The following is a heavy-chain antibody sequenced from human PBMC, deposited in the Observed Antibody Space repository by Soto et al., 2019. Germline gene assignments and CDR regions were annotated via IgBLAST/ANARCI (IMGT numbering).Heavy chain of an antibody. D-gene: IGHD4-17*01. J-gene: IGHJ4*02. Sequence: NPSETLSLTCTVSSGPISTYFWSWIRQPPGKGLEWIGYLYYGGNTIYNPSLKSRVTMSADTSKNQFSLELNSVTAADTAVYYCARLRHRGDYAYFDSWGQGTLVTVSS. CDR1: SGPISTYF. CDR3: ARLRHRGDYAYFDS. V-gene: IGHV4-59*01. CDR2: LYYGGNT.